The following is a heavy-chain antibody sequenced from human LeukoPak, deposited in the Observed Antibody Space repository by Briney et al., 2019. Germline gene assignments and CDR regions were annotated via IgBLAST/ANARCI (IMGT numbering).Heavy chain of an antibody. CDR1: GGSIRSSSYY. Sequence: SETLSLTCTVSGGSIRSSSYYWGWIRQPPGKGLEWIGTIYYSGSTSYSPSLKSRVTISVDTSKNQFSLKLSSVTAADTAAYYCARLDIAAAGVDYWGQGTLVTVSS. D-gene: IGHD6-13*01. CDR2: IYYSGST. CDR3: ARLDIAAAGVDY. J-gene: IGHJ4*02. V-gene: IGHV4-39*01.